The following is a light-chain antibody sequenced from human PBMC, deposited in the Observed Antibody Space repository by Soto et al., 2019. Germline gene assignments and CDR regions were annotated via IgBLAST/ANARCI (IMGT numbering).Light chain of an antibody. CDR2: GAS. Sequence: EIVLTQSPGTLSLSPGERDTLSCRASQSVSSNYLAWYQQKRGQAPRLLIYGASSRATGIPTRFSGSGSGTDFTLTISRPEPDDFAVYYCQQYDTSPRTFGEGTKVEI. CDR1: QSVSSNY. V-gene: IGKV3-20*01. CDR3: QQYDTSPRT. J-gene: IGKJ1*01.